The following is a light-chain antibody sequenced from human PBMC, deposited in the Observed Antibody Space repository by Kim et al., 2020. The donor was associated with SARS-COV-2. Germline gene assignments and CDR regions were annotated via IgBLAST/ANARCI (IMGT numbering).Light chain of an antibody. CDR2: GKN. Sequence: LGQTVRITCQGDSLRSYSAGWYQQKPGQAPVLVIYGKNNRPSGIPDRFSGSSSGNTASLTITGAQAEDEADYYCNSRDSSGNPHYVFGTGTKVTVL. J-gene: IGLJ1*01. V-gene: IGLV3-19*01. CDR3: NSRDSSGNPHYV. CDR1: SLRSYS.